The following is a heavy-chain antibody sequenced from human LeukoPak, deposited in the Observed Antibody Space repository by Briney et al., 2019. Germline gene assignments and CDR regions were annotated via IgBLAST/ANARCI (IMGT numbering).Heavy chain of an antibody. D-gene: IGHD3-3*01. CDR3: VRTAGIFWSGAYYFDS. Sequence: ASVKVSCKASGDTFTSYDVNWVRQATGQGLEWVGWMNPNSGNTGYAQKFQGRVTMTRNTSINTAYIEVSSLRSEDTAVYYCVRTAGIFWSGAYYFDSWGQGTLVTVSS. CDR2: MNPNSGNT. V-gene: IGHV1-8*01. J-gene: IGHJ4*02. CDR1: GDTFTSYD.